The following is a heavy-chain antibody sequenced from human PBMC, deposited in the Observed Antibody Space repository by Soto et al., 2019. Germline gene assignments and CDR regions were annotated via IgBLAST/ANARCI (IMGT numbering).Heavy chain of an antibody. CDR2: INHSRRV. CDR1: GGSFSGHS. CDR3: ARVSKLVAPKDGRRAYFFAMDV. Sequence: PSETLSLTCAVYGGSFSGHSWTWIRQSPGKGLEWIGDINHSRRVNYSPSLKSRVDMSVDTSENQFSLKLRSVTAADAAVYFCARVSKLVAPKDGRRAYFFAMDVWGHGTTVTRLL. J-gene: IGHJ6*02. V-gene: IGHV4-34*10. D-gene: IGHD6-6*01.